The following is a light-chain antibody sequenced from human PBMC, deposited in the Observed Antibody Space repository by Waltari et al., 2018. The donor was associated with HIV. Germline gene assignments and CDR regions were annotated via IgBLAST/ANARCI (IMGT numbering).Light chain of an antibody. CDR3: CAYAGSTTYVI. Sequence: QSALTQPASVSGSPGQSITISCTGTSSDVGGYNLVSWYQQHPGKAPKLMIYEVSKPPSRFTSRFSGSKSGNTASLRIYGLQAEDEADYDCCAYAGSTTYVIFGGGTKLTVL. V-gene: IGLV2-23*02. J-gene: IGLJ2*01. CDR2: EVS. CDR1: SSDVGGYNL.